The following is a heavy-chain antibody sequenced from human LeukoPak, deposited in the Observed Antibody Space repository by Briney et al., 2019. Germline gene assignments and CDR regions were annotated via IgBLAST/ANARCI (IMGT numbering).Heavy chain of an antibody. V-gene: IGHV3-7*02. CDR2: IKEDGSVK. J-gene: IGHJ6*02. Sequence: GGSLRLSCAASGFIFSSDWMNWVRQAPGKGLEWVANIKEDGSVKYYVDSVKGRFTISRDNAKNSLYLQMNSLRAEDMAVYYCASFCANCYYGMDVWGQGTTVTVSS. D-gene: IGHD4/OR15-4a*01. CDR3: ASFCANCYYGMDV. CDR1: GFIFSSDW.